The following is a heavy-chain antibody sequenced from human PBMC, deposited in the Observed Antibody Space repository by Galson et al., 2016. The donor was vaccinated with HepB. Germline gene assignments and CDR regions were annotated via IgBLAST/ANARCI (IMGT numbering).Heavy chain of an antibody. V-gene: IGHV4-59*01. CDR1: GGSISSYY. D-gene: IGHD4-17*01. CDR2: IYHSGST. CDR3: ARRGGDYLYYFDH. Sequence: SETLSLTCTVSGGSISSYYWSWIRQPPGKGLEWIGEIYHSGSTNYNPSLKSRVTISVDKSKNQFSLKLSSVTAADTAVYYCARRGGDYLYYFDHWGQGTLVTVSS. J-gene: IGHJ4*02.